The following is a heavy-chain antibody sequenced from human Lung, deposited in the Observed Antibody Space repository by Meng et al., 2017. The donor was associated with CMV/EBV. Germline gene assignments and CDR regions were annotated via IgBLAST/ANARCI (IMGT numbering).Heavy chain of an antibody. CDR2: IKQDGSEK. J-gene: IGHJ4*02. V-gene: IGHV3-7*01. D-gene: IGHD3-10*01. Sequence: ESXKISXAASGFTFSSYWMSWVRQAPGKGLEWVANIKQDGSEKYYVDSVKGRFTISRDNAKNSLYLQMNSLRAEDTAVYYCARDLLLWFGELFPLDYWGRGXLVTASS. CDR3: ARDLLLWFGELFPLDY. CDR1: GFTFSSYW.